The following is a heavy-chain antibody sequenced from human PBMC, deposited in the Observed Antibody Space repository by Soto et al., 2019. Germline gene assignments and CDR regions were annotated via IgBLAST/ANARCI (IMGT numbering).Heavy chain of an antibody. D-gene: IGHD3-3*02. V-gene: IGHV1-69*12. CDR3: ARDKDRQQLGGNYYYILDV. CDR2: IMPVFATP. CDR1: GGTFSTSA. Sequence: QVQLMQSGAEVKKPGSSVKVSCKASGGTFSTSAISWVRQAPGEGLEGGGGIMPVFATPDYAQKFQGRVPISADESTTTAYLELTSLTTDDTAVYYCARDKDRQQLGGNYYYILDVWGQGTAITVSS. J-gene: IGHJ6*02.